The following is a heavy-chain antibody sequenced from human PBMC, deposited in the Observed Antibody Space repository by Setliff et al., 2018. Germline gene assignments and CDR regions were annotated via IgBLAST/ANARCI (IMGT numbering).Heavy chain of an antibody. J-gene: IGHJ4*02. V-gene: IGHV1-18*01. CDR1: GDTLSASI. CDR2: ISGHNGNA. Sequence: ASVKVSCKPSGDTLSASIISWVRQDPGRGLEWVGWISGHNGNAYYAPSLQDRVTLTTDISTSTAFMEMRSLSSDDTAVYYCRRLVRFCTRVSCQRLSGADFWGQGPLVTVSS. CDR3: RRLVRFCTRVSCQRLSGADF. D-gene: IGHD3-3*01.